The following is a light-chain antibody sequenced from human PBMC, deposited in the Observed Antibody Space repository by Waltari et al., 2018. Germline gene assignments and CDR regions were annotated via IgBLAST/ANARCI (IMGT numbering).Light chain of an antibody. Sequence: SSELTQDPTVSVALGQTVRITCQGYSLRRYSASWYQQSPGQAPVLVFYGQDNRPSGIPDRFSGSTSGDTATLTITGTQAEDEADYYCLSRDISSTRFFGGGTRLTV. CDR2: GQD. CDR1: SLRRYS. J-gene: IGLJ2*01. V-gene: IGLV3-19*01. CDR3: LSRDISSTRF.